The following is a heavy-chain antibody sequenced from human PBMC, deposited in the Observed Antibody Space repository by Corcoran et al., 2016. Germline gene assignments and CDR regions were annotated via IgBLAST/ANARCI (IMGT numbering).Heavy chain of an antibody. V-gene: IGHV1-69*06. CDR3: ASIRVPAAFYYYGRDV. J-gene: IGHJ6*02. CDR2: IIPIFGTA. CDR1: GGTFSSYA. Sequence: QVQLVQSGAEVKKPGSSVKVSCKASGGTFSSYAISWVRQAPGQGLEWMGGIIPIFGTANYAQKFQGRVTLTADKSTSTAYMELSSLRSDDTAVYYCASIRVPAAFYYYGRDVWGQGTTVTVSS. D-gene: IGHD2-2*01.